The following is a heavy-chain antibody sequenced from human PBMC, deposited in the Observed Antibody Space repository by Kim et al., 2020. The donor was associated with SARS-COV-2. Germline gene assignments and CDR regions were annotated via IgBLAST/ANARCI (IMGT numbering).Heavy chain of an antibody. CDR3: ARGPSTTVVNGGGWFDP. D-gene: IGHD4-17*01. V-gene: IGHV4-34*01. CDR1: GGSFSGYY. Sequence: SETLSLTCAVYGGSFSGYYWSWIRQPPGKGLEWIGEINHSGSTNYNPSLKSRVTISVDTSKNQFSLKLSSVTAADTAVYYCARGPSTTVVNGGGWFDPWGQGTLVTVSS. J-gene: IGHJ5*02. CDR2: INHSGST.